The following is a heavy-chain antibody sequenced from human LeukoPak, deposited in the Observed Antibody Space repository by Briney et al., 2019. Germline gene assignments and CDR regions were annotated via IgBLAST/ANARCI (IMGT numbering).Heavy chain of an antibody. V-gene: IGHV1-69*05. CDR3: ARDLQEQWLVQDY. J-gene: IGHJ4*02. CDR2: IIPIFGTA. D-gene: IGHD6-19*01. CDR1: GGTFSSYA. Sequence: SVKVSCKASGGTFSSYAISWVRQAPGQGLEWMGKIIPIFGTANYAQKFQGRVTITTDESTSTAYMELSSLRSEDTAVYYCARDLQEQWLVQDYWGQGTLVTVSS.